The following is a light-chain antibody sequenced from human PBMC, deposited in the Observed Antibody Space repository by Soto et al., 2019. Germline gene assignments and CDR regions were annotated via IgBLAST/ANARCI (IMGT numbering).Light chain of an antibody. CDR3: QQYNSYWT. CDR1: QSISSW. V-gene: IGKV1-5*01. CDR2: DAS. J-gene: IGKJ1*01. Sequence: DIPMTQSPSTLSASVGDRVTITCRASQSISSWLAWYQQKPGKAPKLLIYDASSLESGVPSRFSGSGSGTEFTLTISSLQPDDFATYYCQQYNSYWTFGQGTKAEIK.